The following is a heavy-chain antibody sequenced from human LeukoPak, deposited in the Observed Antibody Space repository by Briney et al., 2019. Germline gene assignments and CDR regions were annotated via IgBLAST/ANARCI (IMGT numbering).Heavy chain of an antibody. CDR1: GGSISSYY. Sequence: SETLSLTCTVSGGSISSYYWSWIRQPAGKGLEWIGRIYTSGSTNYNPSLKSRVTMSVDTSKNQFSLKLSSVTAADTAVYYCARDNFNGDYVSDYFDYWGQVTLVTDSS. D-gene: IGHD4-17*01. J-gene: IGHJ4*02. CDR2: IYTSGST. V-gene: IGHV4-4*07. CDR3: ARDNFNGDYVSDYFDY.